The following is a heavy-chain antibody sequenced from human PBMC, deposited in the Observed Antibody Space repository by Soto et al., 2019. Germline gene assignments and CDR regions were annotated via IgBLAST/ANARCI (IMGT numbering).Heavy chain of an antibody. CDR1: GDSVSNNSAA. CDR3: AREGRLAASIFHNWFDP. V-gene: IGHV6-1*01. D-gene: IGHD3-3*02. Sequence: SQTLSLTCAVSGDSVSNNSAAWNWISQSPSRGLEWLGRTYYRSKWFNNYALSVKGRITINPDTSKNQFSLQLNSVTPEDTAVYYCAREGRLAASIFHNWFDPWGQGTLVTSPQ. CDR2: TYYRSKWFN. J-gene: IGHJ5*02.